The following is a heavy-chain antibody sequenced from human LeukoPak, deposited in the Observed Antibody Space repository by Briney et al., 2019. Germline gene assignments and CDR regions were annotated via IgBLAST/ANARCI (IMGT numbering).Heavy chain of an antibody. CDR3: ATVERWAAAGLFDY. CDR1: GYTFTGYY. CDR2: INPNSGGT. D-gene: IGHD6-13*01. J-gene: IGHJ4*02. V-gene: IGHV1-2*02. Sequence: ASVKVSCKASGYTFTGYYMHWVRQAPGQGLEWMGWINPNSGGTNYAQKFQGRVTMTEDTSTDTAYMELSSLRSEDTAVYYCATVERWAAAGLFDYWGQGTLVTVSS.